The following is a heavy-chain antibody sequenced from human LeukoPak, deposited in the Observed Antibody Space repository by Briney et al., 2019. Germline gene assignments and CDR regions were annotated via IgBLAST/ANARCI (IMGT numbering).Heavy chain of an antibody. Sequence: SATLTPTCTSTDSSISCYNCSLSRKPPGKLLERIRNNSYTANTKYNPSLQSQVTISVDTSKNQFSLQLSSVTAADTAVYYCARPFSSGWYPYSIGGLWFDYWGQGTLVTVSS. J-gene: IGHJ4*02. CDR3: ARPFSSGWYPYSIGGLWFDY. CDR1: DSSISCYN. V-gene: IGHV4-59*01. CDR2: NSYTANT. D-gene: IGHD6-19*01.